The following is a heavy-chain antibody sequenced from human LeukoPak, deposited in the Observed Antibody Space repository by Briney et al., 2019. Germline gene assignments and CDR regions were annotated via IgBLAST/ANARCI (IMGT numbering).Heavy chain of an antibody. J-gene: IGHJ4*02. V-gene: IGHV3-30*01. CDR3: AKDMSGACDY. CDR2: ISYDGSNK. CDR1: GFTFSSYA. D-gene: IGHD3-10*01. Sequence: GGSLRLSCAASGFTFSSYAMHWVRQAPGKGLEWVAVISYDGSNKYYADSVKGRFTISRDNSKNTLYLQMNSLRAEDTAVYYCAKDMSGACDYWGQGTLVTVSS.